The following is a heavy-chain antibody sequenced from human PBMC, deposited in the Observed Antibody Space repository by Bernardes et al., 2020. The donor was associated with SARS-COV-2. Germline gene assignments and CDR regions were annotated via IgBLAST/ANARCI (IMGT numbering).Heavy chain of an antibody. D-gene: IGHD2-15*01. Sequence: VGSLRLSCAASGFTFSASAMYWVRQAPGKGLEWVGRIRSKANNYATTYAASVTGRFTISRDDSNNTVYLQMNSLKTEDSAVYYCARPYGGKVLSYYYYGLDVWGQGTTVIVSS. V-gene: IGHV3-73*01. CDR1: GFTFSASA. CDR2: IRSKANNYAT. J-gene: IGHJ6*02. CDR3: ARPYGGKVLSYYYYGLDV.